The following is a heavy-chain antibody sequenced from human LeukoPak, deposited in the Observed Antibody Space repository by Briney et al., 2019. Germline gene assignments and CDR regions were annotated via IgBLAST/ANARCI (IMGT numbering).Heavy chain of an antibody. V-gene: IGHV3-48*02. CDR1: GLTFTSFA. Sequence: GGSLRLSCAASGLTFTSFAMNWLRQAPGKGLEWVSTISVGGTTIYYADSVKGRFTISRDNAKNSLYLQMNSLRDEDTAVYYCARALYYDDSSGYYYWGQGTLVTVSS. J-gene: IGHJ4*02. CDR3: ARALYYDDSSGYYY. D-gene: IGHD3-22*01. CDR2: ISVGGTTI.